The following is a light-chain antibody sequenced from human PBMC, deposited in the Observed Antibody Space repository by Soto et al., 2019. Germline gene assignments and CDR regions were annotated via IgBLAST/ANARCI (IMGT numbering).Light chain of an antibody. J-gene: IGLJ1*01. CDR3: CSYAGSGTYV. V-gene: IGLV2-23*01. CDR2: EDS. CDR1: NSDVGTYNL. Sequence: QSALTQPASVSGSPGQSITISCTGTNSDVGTYNLVSWYQHHPGKAPKLMIYEDSKRPSGVSNRFSGSKSGNTASLTISGLQAEDEADYYCCSYAGSGTYVFGTGTKLTVL.